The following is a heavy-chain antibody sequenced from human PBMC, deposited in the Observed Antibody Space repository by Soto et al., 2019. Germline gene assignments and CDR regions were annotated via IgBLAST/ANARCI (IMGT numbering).Heavy chain of an antibody. CDR1: GGSISSGDYY. D-gene: IGHD6-13*01. CDR2: IYYSGST. V-gene: IGHV4-30-4*01. CDR3: AREIAAAGPLDY. J-gene: IGHJ4*02. Sequence: SETLSLTCTVSGGSISSGDYYWSWIRQPPGKGLEWIGYIYYSGSTYYNPSLKSRVTISVDTSKNQFSLKLSSVTAADTAVYYCAREIAAAGPLDYWGQGTLVTVSS.